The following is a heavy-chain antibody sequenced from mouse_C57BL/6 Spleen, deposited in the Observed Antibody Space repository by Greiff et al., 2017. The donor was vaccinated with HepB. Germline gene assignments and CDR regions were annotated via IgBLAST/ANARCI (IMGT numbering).Heavy chain of an antibody. CDR1: GYTFTSYW. V-gene: IGHV1-59*01. J-gene: IGHJ3*01. CDR3: AREGNYGFAY. D-gene: IGHD2-1*01. CDR2: IDPSDSYT. Sequence: VQLQQPGAELVRPGPSVKLSCKASGYTFTSYWMHWVKQRPGQGLEWIGVIDPSDSYTNYNQKFKGKATLTVDTSSSTAYMQLSSLTSEDSAVYYCAREGNYGFAYWGQGTLVTVSA.